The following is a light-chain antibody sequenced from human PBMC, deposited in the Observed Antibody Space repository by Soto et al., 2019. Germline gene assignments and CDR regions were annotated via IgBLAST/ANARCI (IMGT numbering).Light chain of an antibody. CDR1: SSDVGGYNY. Sequence: QSVLTQPRSVSGSPGQSVSISCTGTSSDVGGYNYVSWYQQHPGKAPKLMIYDVHKRPSGVPDRFSGSKSGNTASLTISGLQAEDEADYYCCSYAGSYTYVFGTGTKVTVL. CDR2: DVH. CDR3: CSYAGSYTYV. V-gene: IGLV2-11*01. J-gene: IGLJ1*01.